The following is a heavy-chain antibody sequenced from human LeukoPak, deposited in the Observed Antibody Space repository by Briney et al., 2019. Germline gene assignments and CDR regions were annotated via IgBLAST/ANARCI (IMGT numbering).Heavy chain of an antibody. V-gene: IGHV3-23*01. CDR1: GFTFSSYA. J-gene: IGHJ4*02. CDR3: ARSSAWSYDS. D-gene: IGHD6-19*01. CDR2: ISGSGGST. Sequence: GGSLRLSCAASGFTFSSYAMSWVRQAPGKGLEWVSGISGSGGSTHYADSVKDRFTISRDNSKNTLYLQMNSLGAEDTAVYYCARSSAWSYDSWGQGTLVTVSS.